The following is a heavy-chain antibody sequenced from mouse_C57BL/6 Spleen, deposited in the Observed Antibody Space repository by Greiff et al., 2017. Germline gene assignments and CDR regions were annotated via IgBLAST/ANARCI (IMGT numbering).Heavy chain of an antibody. CDR1: GYTFTSYW. CDR3: SRSGGYYCDY. J-gene: IGHJ2*01. V-gene: IGHV1-59*01. D-gene: IGHD1-1*02. CDR2: IDPSDSYT. Sequence: QVQLQQPGAELVRPGTSVKLSCKASGYTFTSYWMHWVKQRPGQGLEWIGVIDPSDSYTNYNQKFKGKATLTVDPSSSTAYMQLSSLTSEDAVVYYCSRSGGYYCDYWSRGTTHRVSA.